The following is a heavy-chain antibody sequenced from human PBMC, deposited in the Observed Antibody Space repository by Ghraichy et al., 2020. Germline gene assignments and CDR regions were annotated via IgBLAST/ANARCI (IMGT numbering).Heavy chain of an antibody. CDR3: ARRRQLGYYGMDV. CDR2: IYSGGST. J-gene: IGHJ6*02. CDR1: GFTVSSNY. Sequence: GGSLRLSCAASGFTVSSNYMSWVRQAPGKGLEWVSVIYSGGSTYYADSVKGRFTISRDNSKNTLYLQMNSLRAEDTAVYYCARRRQLGYYGMDVWGQGTTVTVSS. V-gene: IGHV3-53*01. D-gene: IGHD6-6*01.